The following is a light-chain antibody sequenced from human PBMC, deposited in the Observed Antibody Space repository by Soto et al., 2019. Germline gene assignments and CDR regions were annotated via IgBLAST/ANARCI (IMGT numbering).Light chain of an antibody. CDR1: QGISSY. Sequence: IQLTQSPSSLSASVGDSVTITCRASQGISSYLAWYQQKPGKAPKLLIYAASTLQSGVTSRFSGSGSGTDFTLTISSLQPEDFATYYCQQLNSYPRTFGQGTKVEIK. CDR3: QQLNSYPRT. V-gene: IGKV1-9*01. CDR2: AAS. J-gene: IGKJ1*01.